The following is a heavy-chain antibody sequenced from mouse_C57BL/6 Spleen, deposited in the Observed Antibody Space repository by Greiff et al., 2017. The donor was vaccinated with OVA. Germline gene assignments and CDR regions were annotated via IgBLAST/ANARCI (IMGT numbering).Heavy chain of an antibody. CDR3: TTVVRGY. CDR1: GYTFTGYE. J-gene: IGHJ2*01. D-gene: IGHD1-1*01. CDR2: IDPETGGT. V-gene: IGHV1-15*01. Sequence: QVQLKESGAELVRPGASVTLSCKASGYTFTGYEMHWVKQTPVHGLEWIGAIDPETGGTAYNQKFKGKAILTADKSSSTAYMELRSLTSEDSAVYYCTTVVRGYWGQGTTLTVSS.